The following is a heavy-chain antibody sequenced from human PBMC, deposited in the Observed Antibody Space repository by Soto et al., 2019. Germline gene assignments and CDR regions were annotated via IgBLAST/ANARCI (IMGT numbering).Heavy chain of an antibody. D-gene: IGHD6-19*01. J-gene: IGHJ4*02. V-gene: IGHV1-3*01. Sequence: ASVKVSCKASGGTFSSYTISWVRQAPGQGLEWMGWINAGNGNTKYSQKFQARVTITRDTSASTAYMELSSLRSEDTAVYYCARAVAVPADFDYWGQGTLVTVSS. CDR2: INAGNGNT. CDR3: ARAVAVPADFDY. CDR1: GGTFSSYT.